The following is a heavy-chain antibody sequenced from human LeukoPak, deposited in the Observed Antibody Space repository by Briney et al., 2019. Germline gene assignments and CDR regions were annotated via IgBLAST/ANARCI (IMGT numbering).Heavy chain of an antibody. CDR1: GFTFSSYW. CDR2: IKQDGSEK. J-gene: IGHJ4*02. V-gene: IGHV3-7*01. D-gene: IGHD5-18*01. Sequence: GGSLRLSCAASGFTFSSYWMSWVRQAPGKGLEWVANIKQDGSEKYYVDSVKGRFTISRDNAKNSLYLQMNSLKAEDTAVYYCARGGVDTAMAPDYWGQGTLVTVSS. CDR3: ARGGVDTAMAPDY.